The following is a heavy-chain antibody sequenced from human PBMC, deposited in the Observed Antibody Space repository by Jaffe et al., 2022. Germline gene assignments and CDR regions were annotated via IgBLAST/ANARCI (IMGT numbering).Heavy chain of an antibody. Sequence: QVQLQESGPGLVKPSQTLSLTCSVSGGSINSGSYYWSWIRQPAGKGLEWIGRIYTSGSTKYNPSLKSRVTISVDTSKKQFSLKLSSVTAADTAVYYCPVYHYDSGSHSRIDYWGQGTLVTVSS. J-gene: IGHJ4*02. CDR2: IYTSGST. V-gene: IGHV4-61*02. CDR3: PVYHYDSGSHSRIDY. D-gene: IGHD3-22*01. CDR1: GGSINSGSYY.